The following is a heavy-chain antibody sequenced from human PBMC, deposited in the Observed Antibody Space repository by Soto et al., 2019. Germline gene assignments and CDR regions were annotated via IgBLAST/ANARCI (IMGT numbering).Heavy chain of an antibody. V-gene: IGHV1-18*01. J-gene: IGHJ5*02. CDR3: ARGFRGYYDSSGYYPSWFDP. CDR1: GYTFTSYG. CDR2: ISAYNGNT. Sequence: QVQLVQSGAEVKKPGASVKVSCKASGYTFTSYGISWVRQAPGQGLEWMGWISAYNGNTNYAQKLQGRVTMTTDTSTSPDYMELRSLRSDDTAVYYCARGFRGYYDSSGYYPSWFDPWGQGTLVTVSS. D-gene: IGHD3-22*01.